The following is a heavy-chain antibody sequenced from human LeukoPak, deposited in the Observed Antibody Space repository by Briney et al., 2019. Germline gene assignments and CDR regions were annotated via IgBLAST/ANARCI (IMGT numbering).Heavy chain of an antibody. Sequence: PGGSLRLSCAASGFSFSTYWMSWVRQAPGKGLEWVANIKQDGSEKYYVDSVKGRFTISRDNAKNSLDLQMHGLRAEDTAVYYCARDRNPGYSYGYVGTDYWGQGTLVTVSS. D-gene: IGHD5-18*01. CDR3: ARDRNPGYSYGYVGTDY. CDR1: GFSFSTYW. J-gene: IGHJ4*02. CDR2: IKQDGSEK. V-gene: IGHV3-7*01.